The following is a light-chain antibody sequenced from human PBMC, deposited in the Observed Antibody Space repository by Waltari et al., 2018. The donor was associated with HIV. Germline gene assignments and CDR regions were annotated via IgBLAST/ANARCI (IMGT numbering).Light chain of an antibody. V-gene: IGLV1-47*01. CDR3: AIWSDSLTGWV. CDR1: GSNIGTNS. CDR2: GNN. J-gene: IGLJ3*02. Sequence: QSVLTPTHSAPGGPGQRVTISCSGSGSNIGTNSVFCYHHLPGAAPRLLIYGNNQRPSGVPDRFSASKSDTSASLAISGLRSEDEGDYYCAIWSDSLTGWVFGGGTKVTVL.